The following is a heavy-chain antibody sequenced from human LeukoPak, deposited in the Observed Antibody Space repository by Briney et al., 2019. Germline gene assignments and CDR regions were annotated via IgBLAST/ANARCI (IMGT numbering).Heavy chain of an antibody. D-gene: IGHD1-26*01. V-gene: IGHV1-2*02. CDR3: ARDAWLVGTTNLYYFDY. CDR2: INPNSGDT. Sequence: ASVKVSCKASGYTFTDYYMHWVRQAPGQGLEWMGWINPNSGDTNYAQKFQGRVTMTRDPSISTAYMALTRLRSDDTAVYYCARDAWLVGTTNLYYFDYWGQGTLVTVSS. CDR1: GYTFTDYY. J-gene: IGHJ4*02.